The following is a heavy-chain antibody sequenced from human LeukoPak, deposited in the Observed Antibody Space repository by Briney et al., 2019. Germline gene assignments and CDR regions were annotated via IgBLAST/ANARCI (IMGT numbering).Heavy chain of an antibody. CDR2: IWYDGSIK. D-gene: IGHD1-26*01. J-gene: IGHJ3*02. Sequence: GGSLRLSCAASGFTVTSSYMNWVRQAPGKGLEWVAVIWYDGSIKYYADSVKGRFTISRDNPKNTLYLQMNSLRAEDTAVYYCARVGSGSYFLDGFDIWGQGTMVTVSS. V-gene: IGHV3-33*08. CDR1: GFTVTSSY. CDR3: ARVGSGSYFLDGFDI.